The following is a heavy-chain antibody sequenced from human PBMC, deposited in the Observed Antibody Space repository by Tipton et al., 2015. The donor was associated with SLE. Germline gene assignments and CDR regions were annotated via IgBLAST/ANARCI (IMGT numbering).Heavy chain of an antibody. J-gene: IGHJ3*02. V-gene: IGHV4-61*01. CDR3: AIAAAGSDAFDI. CDR1: GGSISSSSYY. CDR2: IYYSGST. D-gene: IGHD6-13*01. Sequence: LRLSCTVSGGSISSSSYYWSWIRQPPGKGLEWIGYIYYSGSTNYNPSLKSRVTISVDTSKNQFSLKLSSVTAADTAVYYCAIAAAGSDAFDIWGQGTMVTVSS.